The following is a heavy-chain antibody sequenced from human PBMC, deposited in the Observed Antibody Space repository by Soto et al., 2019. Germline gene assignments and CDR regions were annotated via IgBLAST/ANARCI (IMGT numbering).Heavy chain of an antibody. CDR3: ARDLTSVGRGRIAAAGTHPYYYYGMDV. J-gene: IGHJ6*02. CDR2: TYYRSKWYN. D-gene: IGHD6-13*01. Sequence: TLSLTCAISGDSVSSNSAAWNWIRQSPSRGLEWLGRTYYRSKWYNDYAVSVKSRITINPDTSKNQFSLQLNSVTPEDTAVYYCARDLTSVGRGRIAAAGTHPYYYYGMDVWGQGTTVTVSS. V-gene: IGHV6-1*01. CDR1: GDSVSSNSAA.